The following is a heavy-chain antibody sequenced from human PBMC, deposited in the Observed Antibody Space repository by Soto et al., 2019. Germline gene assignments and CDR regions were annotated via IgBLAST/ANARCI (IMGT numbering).Heavy chain of an antibody. Sequence: PSETLSLTCAVSGGSISSNNWWSWVRQPPGKGLEWIGEIFHSGSTHYSPSLKSRVTISVDKSKKYFSLNLTSVTAADTAVYYCARGRIVVVPAAIKNWFDPWGQGTLVTVSS. D-gene: IGHD2-2*01. V-gene: IGHV4-4*02. CDR3: ARGRIVVVPAAIKNWFDP. CDR1: GGSISSNNW. CDR2: IFHSGST. J-gene: IGHJ5*02.